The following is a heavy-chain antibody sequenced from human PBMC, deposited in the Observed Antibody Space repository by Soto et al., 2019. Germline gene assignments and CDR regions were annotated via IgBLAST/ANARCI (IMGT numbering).Heavy chain of an antibody. CDR3: AKDRAAYFDY. V-gene: IGHV3-30*18. J-gene: IGHJ4*02. D-gene: IGHD3-10*01. CDR1: GFTFSSYG. Sequence: GGSLRLSCAASGFTFSSYGMHWVRQAPGKGLEWVAVISYDGSNKYYADSVKGRFTISRDNSKNTLYLQMNSLRAEDTAVYYCAKDRAAYFDYWGQGTLVTVSS. CDR2: ISYDGSNK.